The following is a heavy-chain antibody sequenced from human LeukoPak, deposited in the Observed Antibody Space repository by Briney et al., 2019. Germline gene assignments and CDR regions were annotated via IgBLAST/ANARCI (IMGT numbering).Heavy chain of an antibody. CDR3: ARDSAIFGVVIQTPYYYYGMDV. CDR2: ISSIISYI. J-gene: IGHJ6*02. Sequence: RGSLRLSCAASGFTFRSYSMNWVRQAPGKGLEWVSSISSIISYIYYADSVKGRFAISRDNAKNSLYLQMNSLRAEDTAVYYCARDSAIFGVVIQTPYYYYGMDVWGQGTTVTVSS. D-gene: IGHD3-3*01. CDR1: GFTFRSYS. V-gene: IGHV3-21*01.